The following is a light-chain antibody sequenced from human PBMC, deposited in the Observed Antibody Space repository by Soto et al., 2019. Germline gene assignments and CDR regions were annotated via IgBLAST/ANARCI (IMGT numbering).Light chain of an antibody. V-gene: IGLV1-47*01. J-gene: IGLJ2*01. CDR2: STD. CDR1: SSNIGTNY. Sequence: QSVLTQSPSASGTPGQRVTVSCSGSSSNIGTNYVYWYQQLPGTAPKVLIYSTDKRPSGVPDRFSGSKSGTSASLAISGLRSEDEADYYCAAWDDSLNGPVFGGGTKLTVL. CDR3: AAWDDSLNGPV.